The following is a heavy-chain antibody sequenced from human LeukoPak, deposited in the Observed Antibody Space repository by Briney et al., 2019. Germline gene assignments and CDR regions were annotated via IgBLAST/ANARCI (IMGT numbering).Heavy chain of an antibody. V-gene: IGHV4-59*01. D-gene: IGHD3-16*02. J-gene: IGHJ4*02. Sequence: SETLSLTCTAAGGSMSSYYWSWIRQPPGKGLEWIGYIYYSGSTDYNPSLKSRVTISVDTSKNQFSLKLSSVTAADTAVYYFARGTTDYDFVWGSYRLDYWGQGTLVTVSS. CDR2: IYYSGST. CDR3: ARGTTDYDFVWGSYRLDY. CDR1: GGSMSSYY.